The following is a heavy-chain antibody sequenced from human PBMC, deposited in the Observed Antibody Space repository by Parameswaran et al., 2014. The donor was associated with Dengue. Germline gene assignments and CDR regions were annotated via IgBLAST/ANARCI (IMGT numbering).Heavy chain of an antibody. CDR3: ARTVSCSSTSCYEDYGMDV. Sequence: WIRQPPGKGLEWIGYIYYSGSTYYNPSLKGRVTMSVDTSKNQFSLKLSSVTAVDTAVYYCARTVSCSSTSCYEDYGMDVWGQGTTVTVSS. V-gene: IGHV4-28*01. D-gene: IGHD2-2*01. CDR2: IYYSGST. J-gene: IGHJ6*02.